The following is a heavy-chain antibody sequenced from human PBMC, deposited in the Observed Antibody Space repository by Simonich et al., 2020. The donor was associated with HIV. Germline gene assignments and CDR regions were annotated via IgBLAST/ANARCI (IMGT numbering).Heavy chain of an antibody. D-gene: IGHD4-17*01. J-gene: IGHJ4*02. CDR2: INSDVIST. Sequence: EVQLVESGGGLVQPGGSLRLSCAASGFTFSTYWMHWVRQAPGKGLVWVSRINSDVISTNYADSVKGRFTISRDNAQNRLYLQINSLRAEDTAVYYCARAVDYGDALDFWGQGTLVTVSS. CDR1: GFTFSTYW. CDR3: ARAVDYGDALDF. V-gene: IGHV3-74*01.